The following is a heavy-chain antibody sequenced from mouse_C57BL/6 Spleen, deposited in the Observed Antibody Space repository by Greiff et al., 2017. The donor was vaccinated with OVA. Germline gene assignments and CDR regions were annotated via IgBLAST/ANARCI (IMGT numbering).Heavy chain of an antibody. V-gene: IGHV1-81*01. J-gene: IGHJ2*01. D-gene: IGHD1-1*01. Sequence: VKLQESGAELARPGASVKLSCKASGYTFTSYGISWVKQRTGQGLEWIGEIYPRSGNTYYNEKFKGKATLTADKSSSTAYMELRSLTSEDSAVYFCARATVVAYYFDYWGQGTTLTVSS. CDR1: GYTFTSYG. CDR2: IYPRSGNT. CDR3: ARATVVAYYFDY.